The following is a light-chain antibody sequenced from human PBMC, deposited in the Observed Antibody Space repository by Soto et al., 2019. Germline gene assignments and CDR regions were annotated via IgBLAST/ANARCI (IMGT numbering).Light chain of an antibody. CDR2: KXS. Sequence: DIQMTQSPSTLFGSGGDRVTNTXRASMTSSIWLPWYQQKPGXAPKXXXAKXSTLKRGVPSRLSGSGSGTEFTLTISSLQPYDFANYYFQQYNSDSLTFGQGTRLEIK. CDR3: QQYNSDSLT. CDR1: MTSSIW. V-gene: IGKV1-5*03. J-gene: IGKJ5*01.